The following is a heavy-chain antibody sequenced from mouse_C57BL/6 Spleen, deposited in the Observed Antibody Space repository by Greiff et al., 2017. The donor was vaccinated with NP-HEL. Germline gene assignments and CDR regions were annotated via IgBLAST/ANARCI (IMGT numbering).Heavy chain of an antibody. CDR2: IYPRSGNT. D-gene: IGHD1-1*01. V-gene: IGHV1-81*01. Sequence: VQLQQSGAELARPGASVKLSCKASGYTFTSYGISWVKQRTGQGLEWIGEIYPRSGNTYYNEKFKGKATLTADKSSSTAYMELRSLTSEDSAVYFCARSRGYYGSSYPFDYWGQGTTLTVSS. J-gene: IGHJ2*01. CDR3: ARSRGYYGSSYPFDY. CDR1: GYTFTSYG.